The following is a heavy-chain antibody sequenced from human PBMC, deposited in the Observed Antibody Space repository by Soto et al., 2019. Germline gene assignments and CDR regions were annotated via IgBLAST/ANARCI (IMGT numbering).Heavy chain of an antibody. CDR2: ISGSGGST. CDR1: GFTFSSYA. CDR3: AKDLEYSSSSGVGYFDY. J-gene: IGHJ4*02. V-gene: IGHV3-23*01. Sequence: GGSLRLSCAASGFTFSSYAMSWVRQAPGKGLEWVSAISGSGGSTYYADSVKGRFTISRDDSKNTLYLQMNSLRAEDTAVYYCAKDLEYSSSSGVGYFDYWGQGTLVTVSS. D-gene: IGHD6-6*01.